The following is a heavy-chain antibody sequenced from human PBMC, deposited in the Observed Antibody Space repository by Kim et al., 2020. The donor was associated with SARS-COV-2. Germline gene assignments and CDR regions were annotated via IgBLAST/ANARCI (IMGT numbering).Heavy chain of an antibody. V-gene: IGHV3-30*07. J-gene: IGHJ4*02. D-gene: IGHD2-15*01. Sequence: ADSVKGRFTISRDNSKNQLYLQMNSLRAEDTAVYYCARDRGVVVAATLDYWGQGTLVTVSS. CDR3: ARDRGVVVAATLDY.